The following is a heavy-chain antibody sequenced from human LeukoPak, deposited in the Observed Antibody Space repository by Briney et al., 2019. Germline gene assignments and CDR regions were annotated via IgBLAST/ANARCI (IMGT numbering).Heavy chain of an antibody. CDR2: IYHSGST. CDR3: ARVAAAAGIPYFDY. J-gene: IGHJ4*02. D-gene: IGHD6-13*01. Sequence: SETLSLTCAVSGGSISSGGYSWSWIRQPPGKGLEWIGYIYHSGSTYHNPSLKSRVTISVDRSKNQFSLKLSSVTAADTAVYYCARVAAAAGIPYFDYWGQGTLVTVSS. CDR1: GGSISSGGYS. V-gene: IGHV4-30-2*01.